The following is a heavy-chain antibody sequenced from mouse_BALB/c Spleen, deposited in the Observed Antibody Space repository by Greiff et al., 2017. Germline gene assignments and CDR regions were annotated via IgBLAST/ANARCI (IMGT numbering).Heavy chain of an antibody. CDR2: IDPENGDT. V-gene: IGHV14-4*02. D-gene: IGHD2-14*01. CDR1: GFNIKDYY. J-gene: IGHJ2*01. Sequence: VQLKESGAELVRSGASVKLSCTASGFNIKDYYMHWVKQRPEQGLEWIGWIDPENGDTEYAPKFQGKATMTADTSSNTAYLQLSSLTSEDTAVYYCNAWQVRRYFDYWGQGTTLTVSS. CDR3: NAWQVRRYFDY.